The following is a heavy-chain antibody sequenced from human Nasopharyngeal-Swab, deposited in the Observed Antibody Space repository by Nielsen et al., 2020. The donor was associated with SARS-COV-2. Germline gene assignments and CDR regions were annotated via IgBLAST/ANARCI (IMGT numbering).Heavy chain of an antibody. CDR1: GGSISSYY. Sequence: SETLSLTCTVSGGSISSYYWSWIRQPPGKGLEWIGYIYYSGSTNYNPSLKSRVTISVDTSKNQFSLKLGSVTAADTAVYYCARGPTYYYDSSERGFDYWGQGTLVTVSS. D-gene: IGHD3-22*01. CDR3: ARGPTYYYDSSERGFDY. V-gene: IGHV4-59*01. J-gene: IGHJ4*02. CDR2: IYYSGST.